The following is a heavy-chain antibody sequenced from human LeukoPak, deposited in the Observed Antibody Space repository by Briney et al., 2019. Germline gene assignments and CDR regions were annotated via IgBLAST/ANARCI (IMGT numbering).Heavy chain of an antibody. CDR2: ISGGGETT. CDR3: ARDYADYVGYFFFDY. D-gene: IGHD4-17*01. Sequence: ESGVSLRLSCAAAGFTFNNYAMNWGRQAPCKGLEWVPSISGGGETTYYADSAKGRFTISRDNSQNTLYLQMNSLRAEDTAVYYCARDYADYVGYFFFDYWGQGTLVTVSS. V-gene: IGHV3-23*01. J-gene: IGHJ4*02. CDR1: GFTFNNYA.